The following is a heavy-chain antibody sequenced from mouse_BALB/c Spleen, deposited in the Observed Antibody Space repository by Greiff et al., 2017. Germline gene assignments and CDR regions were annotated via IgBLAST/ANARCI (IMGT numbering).Heavy chain of an antibody. D-gene: IGHD2-2*01. V-gene: IGHV5-6-5*01. CDR3: AREKGYPYYFDY. CDR2: ISSGGST. Sequence: EVQVVESGGGLVKPGGSLKLSCAASGFTFSSYAMSWVRQTPEKRLEWVASISSGGSTYYPDSVKGRFTISRDNARNILYLQMSSLRSEDTAMYYCAREKGYPYYFDYWGQGTTLTVSS. CDR1: GFTFSSYA. J-gene: IGHJ2*01.